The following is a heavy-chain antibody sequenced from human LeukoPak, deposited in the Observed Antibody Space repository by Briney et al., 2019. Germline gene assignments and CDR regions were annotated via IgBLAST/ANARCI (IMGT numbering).Heavy chain of an antibody. CDR1: GFTFRNSY. Sequence: GGSLRLSCAASGFTFRNSYMSWVRQAPGKGLEWVAYMNHDGSDQSHVDSVRGRFTISRDNAKNSLYLQMNSLRVEDTAVYYCARAAVYCSSSTCRTNFDYWGQGTLVTVSS. CDR3: ARAAVYCSSSTCRTNFDY. CDR2: MNHDGSDQ. D-gene: IGHD2-2*01. V-gene: IGHV3-7*01. J-gene: IGHJ4*02.